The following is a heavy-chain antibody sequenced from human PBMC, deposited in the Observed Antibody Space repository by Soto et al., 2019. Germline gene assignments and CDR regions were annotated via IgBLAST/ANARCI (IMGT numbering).Heavy chain of an antibody. V-gene: IGHV3-30*18. CDR2: ISYDGSNK. Sequence: QVPLVESGGGVVQPGRSLRLSCAASGFTFSSYGMHWVRQAPGKGLEWVAVISYDGSNKYYADSVKGRFTISRDNSKNTLYLQMNSLRAEDTAVYYCAKEYGSYYWYFDLWGRDTLVTVSS. J-gene: IGHJ2*01. CDR3: AKEYGSYYWYFDL. D-gene: IGHD1-26*01. CDR1: GFTFSSYG.